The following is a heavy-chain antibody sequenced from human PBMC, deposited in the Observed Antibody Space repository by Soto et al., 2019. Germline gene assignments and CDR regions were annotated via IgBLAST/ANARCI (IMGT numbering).Heavy chain of an antibody. CDR2: ISSSSSYT. CDR1: GFPFSDYY. J-gene: IGHJ3*02. V-gene: IGHV3-11*06. Sequence: GGSLRLSCAASGFPFSDYYMSWIRQAPGKGLEWLSYISSSSSYTNYADSVKGRFTISRDNAKNSLYLQMNSLRAEDTAVYYCARVIEYAQVVTADHDAFDIRGQGTKVTVSS. D-gene: IGHD2-21*02. CDR3: ARVIEYAQVVTADHDAFDI.